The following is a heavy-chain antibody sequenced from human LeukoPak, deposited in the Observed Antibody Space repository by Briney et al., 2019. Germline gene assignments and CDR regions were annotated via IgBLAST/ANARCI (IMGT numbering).Heavy chain of an antibody. V-gene: IGHV3-21*01. CDR2: ISSSSSYI. J-gene: IGHJ5*02. CDR1: GFTFDDYG. Sequence: PGGSLRLSCAASGFTFDDYGMSWVRQAPGKGLEWVSSISSSSSYIYYADSLKGRFTISRDNAKNSLYLQMNNLRAEDTAVYYCTRARAVASFYGFDPWGQGTLVTVSS. D-gene: IGHD6-19*01. CDR3: TRARAVASFYGFDP.